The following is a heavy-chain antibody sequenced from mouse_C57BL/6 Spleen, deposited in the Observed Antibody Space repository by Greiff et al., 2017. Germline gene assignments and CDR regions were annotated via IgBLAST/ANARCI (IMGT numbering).Heavy chain of an antibody. D-gene: IGHD1-1*01. CDR3: ARDGDSGITPDFDC. J-gene: IGHJ2*01. CDR2: IYPRSGNT. V-gene: IGHV1-81*01. CDR1: GYTFTSYG. Sequence: QVQLQQSGAELARPGASVKLSCKASGYTFTSYGISWVKQRTGQGLEWIGEIYPRSGNTYYNEQFKGKAALTADKSSSTAYMELRSLTSEDSAVYFCARDGDSGITPDFDCWGQGTTLTVSS.